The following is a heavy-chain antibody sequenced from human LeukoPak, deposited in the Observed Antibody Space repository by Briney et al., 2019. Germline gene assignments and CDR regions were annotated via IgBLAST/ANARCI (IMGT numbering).Heavy chain of an antibody. V-gene: IGHV1-2*02. D-gene: IGHD3-22*01. CDR2: INPQNGGT. CDR3: ARSDGVGPIDTSGYYYGHYYGMDV. CDR1: GYPFRGDS. Sequence: ASVKVSCKTSGYPFRGDSMHWVRQAPGQGLEWMGWINPQNGGTNYAQKFQGRVTLTRDTSISTAYMELSRLRSDDTAVYYCARSDGVGPIDTSGYYYGHYYGMDVWGQGTTVTVSS. J-gene: IGHJ6*02.